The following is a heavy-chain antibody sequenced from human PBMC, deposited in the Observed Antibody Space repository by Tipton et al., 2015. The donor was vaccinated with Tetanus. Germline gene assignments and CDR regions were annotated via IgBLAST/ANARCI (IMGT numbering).Heavy chain of an antibody. J-gene: IGHJ4*02. V-gene: IGHV4-39*07. CDR3: AREVPAAGHFDS. CDR2: IYYSGSS. CDR1: GASMSSSSYY. D-gene: IGHD2-2*01. Sequence: LMKPSETLSLTCNVSGASMSSSSYYWDWIRQPPGKGLEWIGSIYYSGSSYYNPSLESRVTISVDTSKNQFSLKLSSVTAADTAIYYCAREVPAAGHFDSWGQGTLVTVSS.